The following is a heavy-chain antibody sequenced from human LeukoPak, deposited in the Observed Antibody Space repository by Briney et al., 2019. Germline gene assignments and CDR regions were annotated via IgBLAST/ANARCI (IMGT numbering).Heavy chain of an antibody. CDR1: GGTFSSYA. Sequence: SVKVSCKASGGTFSSYAISWVRQAPGQGLEWMGGIIPIFGTANYAQKFQGRVTITTDESTSTAYMELSSLRSEDTAVYYCARDSGSYCSSTSCPFDYWGQGTLVTVSS. J-gene: IGHJ4*02. CDR2: IIPIFGTA. D-gene: IGHD2-2*01. V-gene: IGHV1-69*05. CDR3: ARDSGSYCSSTSCPFDY.